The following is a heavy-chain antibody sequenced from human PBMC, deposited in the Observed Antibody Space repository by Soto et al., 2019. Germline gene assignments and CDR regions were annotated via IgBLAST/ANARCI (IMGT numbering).Heavy chain of an antibody. D-gene: IGHD3-10*01. CDR1: GFTFSNYA. V-gene: IGHV3-23*01. CDR3: AKNNMGYYLDY. J-gene: IGHJ4*02. CDR2: ISGSGGTT. Sequence: EVQVLESGGALVQPGGSLRLSCAASGFTFSNYAMSWVRQAPGKGLEWVSSISGSGGTTYSAHSVKGRLTLSRDNSKNTLYLQMNSLRVEDTAVYYCAKNNMGYYLDYRGQGTLVTVSS.